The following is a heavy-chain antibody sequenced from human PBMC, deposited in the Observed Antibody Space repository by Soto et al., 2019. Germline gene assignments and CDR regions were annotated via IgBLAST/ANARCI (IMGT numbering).Heavy chain of an antibody. V-gene: IGHV4-31*03. D-gene: IGHD1-26*01. CDR2: VYYSGST. Sequence: QVRLQESGPGLVKPSQTLSLSFTVSGGSISSGTYYWSWIRQHPGKGLDWIGHVYYSGSTYYNPSLKCRVTISVDTSKHQFSLKLSSVTAADTAVYYCARSGSRSYARNLDHWGQGTLVTVPS. J-gene: IGHJ4*02. CDR1: GGSISSGTYY. CDR3: ARSGSRSYARNLDH.